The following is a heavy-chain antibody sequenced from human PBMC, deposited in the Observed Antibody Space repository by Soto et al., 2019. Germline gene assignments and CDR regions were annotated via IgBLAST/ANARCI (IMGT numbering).Heavy chain of an antibody. CDR2: ISAGFGSFT. V-gene: IGHV3-23*01. J-gene: IGHJ6*02. CDR3: AKAVEMSTIKYGLDV. CDR1: GVTFSNYG. Sequence: GGSLRLSCAASGVTFSNYGMIWVRKAPVNGLEFVSIISAGFGSFTFYVDSVKCRFTISRDNSNNTLYMQMNILISDDTSVYYCAKAVEMSTIKYGLDVWGQGTTVTVSS.